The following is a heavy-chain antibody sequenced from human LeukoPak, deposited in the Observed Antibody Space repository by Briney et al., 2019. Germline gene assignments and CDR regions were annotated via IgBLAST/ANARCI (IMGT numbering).Heavy chain of an antibody. Sequence: PSETLSLTCTVSGGSISSGDYYWSWIRQPPGKGLEWIGYIYYSGSTYYNPSLKSRATISVDTSKNQFSLKLSSVTAADTAVYYCARDRGLYCSSTSCSANWFDPWGQGTLVTVSS. CDR3: ARDRGLYCSSTSCSANWFDP. CDR1: GGSISSGDYY. J-gene: IGHJ5*02. V-gene: IGHV4-30-4*01. CDR2: IYYSGST. D-gene: IGHD2-2*01.